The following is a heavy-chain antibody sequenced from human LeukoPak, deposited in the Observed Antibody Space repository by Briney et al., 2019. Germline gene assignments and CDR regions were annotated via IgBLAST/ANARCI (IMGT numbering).Heavy chain of an antibody. CDR3: ARGQVVTAIIDY. V-gene: IGHV4-59*01. Sequence: SETLSLTCTVSGGSISSYYWSWIRQPPGKGLDWIGYIYYSGSTNYNPSLKSRVTISVDTSKNQFSLKLSSVTAADTAVYYCARGQVVTAIIDYWGQGTLVTVSS. CDR2: IYYSGST. J-gene: IGHJ4*02. D-gene: IGHD2-21*02. CDR1: GGSISSYY.